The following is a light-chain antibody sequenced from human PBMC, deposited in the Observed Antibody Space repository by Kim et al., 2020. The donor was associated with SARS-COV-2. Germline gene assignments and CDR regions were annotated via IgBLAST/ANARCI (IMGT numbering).Light chain of an antibody. Sequence: GATVTLTVGLGSRSVSTSSHHSWYRQTPGQAPRTLIYNTNTRSSGVPDRFSGYILGNKAALTISGAQADDESDYYCLLYRGSGIWLFGGGTQLTVL. CDR2: NTN. CDR3: LLYRGSGIWL. CDR1: SRSVSTSSH. V-gene: IGLV8-61*01. J-gene: IGLJ2*01.